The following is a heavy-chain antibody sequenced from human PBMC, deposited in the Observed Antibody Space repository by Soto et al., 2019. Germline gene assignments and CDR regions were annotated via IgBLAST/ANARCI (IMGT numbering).Heavy chain of an antibody. CDR3: AAGLDHNKVGY. CDR2: IYYTGNT. V-gene: IGHV4-59*01. Sequence: QVRLQESGPGLVKPSETLSLTCTVSGGSISPSYWNWVRRPPGKRPEWIGCIYYTGNTHCNPSLKSRVTISRGTSKTQFSLELTSVTAADTAMYFCAAGLDHNKVGYWGQGTLVTVSS. D-gene: IGHD2-2*03. CDR1: GGSISPSY. J-gene: IGHJ4*02.